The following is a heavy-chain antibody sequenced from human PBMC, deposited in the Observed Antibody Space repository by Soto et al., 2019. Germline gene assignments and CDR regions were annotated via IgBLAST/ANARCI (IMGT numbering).Heavy chain of an antibody. D-gene: IGHD6-13*01. CDR2: ISGSGGST. Sequence: LSLTCAASGFTFSSYAMSWVRQAPGKGLEWVSAISGSGGSTYYADSVKGRFTISRDNSKNTLYLQMNSLRAEDTAVYYCAKEAAADTGEFDYWGQGTLVTVSS. J-gene: IGHJ4*02. CDR1: GFTFSSYA. V-gene: IGHV3-23*01. CDR3: AKEAAADTGEFDY.